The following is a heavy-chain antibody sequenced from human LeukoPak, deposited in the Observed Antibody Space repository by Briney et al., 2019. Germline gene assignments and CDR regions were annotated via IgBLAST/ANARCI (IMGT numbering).Heavy chain of an antibody. D-gene: IGHD4-17*01. J-gene: IGHJ5*02. CDR3: ARYDYGDGWFDP. CDR2: IYYSGST. Sequence: SETLSLTCTVSGGSISSYYWSWIRQPPGKGLEWIGYIYYSGSTNYNPSLKSRVTISVDTSKNQFSLKLSSVTAADTAVYYCARYDYGDGWFDPWGQGTLVTVSS. CDR1: GGSISSYY. V-gene: IGHV4-59*01.